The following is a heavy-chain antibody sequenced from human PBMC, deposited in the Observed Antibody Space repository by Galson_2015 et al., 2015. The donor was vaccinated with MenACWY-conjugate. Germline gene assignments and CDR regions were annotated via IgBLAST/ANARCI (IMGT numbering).Heavy chain of an antibody. CDR1: GFTFSTYW. CDR3: ARGHRKLDH. CDR2: IKPDGSEQ. V-gene: IGHV3-7*01. J-gene: IGHJ5*02. Sequence: SLRLSCAASGFTFSTYWMTWVRQAPGKGLEWVANIKPDGSEQYYVDSVKGRFTISRDNAKNSLFLQMNSLRVEDMAVYYCARGHRKLDHWGQGTLVTVSS.